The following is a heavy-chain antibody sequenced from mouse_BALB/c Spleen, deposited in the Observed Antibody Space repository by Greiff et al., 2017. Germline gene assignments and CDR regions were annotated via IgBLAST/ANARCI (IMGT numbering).Heavy chain of an antibody. V-gene: IGHV6-6*02. J-gene: IGHJ4*01. CDR3: TKAPYYYAMDY. CDR2: IRLKSNNYAT. CDR1: GFTFSNYW. Sequence: DVMLVESGGGLVQPGGSMKLSCVASGFTFSNYWMNWVRQSPEKGLEWVAEIRLKSNNYATHYAESVKGRFTISRDDSKSSVYLQMNNLRAEDTGIYYCTKAPYYYAMDYWGQGTSVTVSS.